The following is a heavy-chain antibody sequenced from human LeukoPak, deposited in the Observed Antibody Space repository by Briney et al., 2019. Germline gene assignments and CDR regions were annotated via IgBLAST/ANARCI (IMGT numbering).Heavy chain of an antibody. CDR3: ARPLGYCSRTSCYDAFDI. D-gene: IGHD2-2*01. CDR2: IYPGDSDT. J-gene: IGHJ3*02. Sequence: GESLKISCKTSGYSFTTYWIAWVRQMPGKGLEWMGIIYPGDSDTRYNPSFQGQITISAEKSISTAYLQRNSLKASDTAMYYCARPLGYCSRTSCYDAFDIWGQGTMVTVFS. CDR1: GYSFTTYW. V-gene: IGHV5-51*01.